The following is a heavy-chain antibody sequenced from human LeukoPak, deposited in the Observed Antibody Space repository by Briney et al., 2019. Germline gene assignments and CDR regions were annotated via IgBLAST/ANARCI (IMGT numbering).Heavy chain of an antibody. J-gene: IGHJ4*02. CDR3: ATDQQYAFDY. V-gene: IGHV3-48*02. CDR1: GFSFTDYP. D-gene: IGHD1/OR15-1a*01. Sequence: GSLRLSCATSGFSFTDYPMHWVRQAPGKGLEWISNIRTTAEDAKYAYYADSVKGRVTISRDDGKNTLYLHMNSLRDDDTAVYYCATDQQYAFDYWGQGIPVTVSS. CDR2: IRTTAEDAKYA.